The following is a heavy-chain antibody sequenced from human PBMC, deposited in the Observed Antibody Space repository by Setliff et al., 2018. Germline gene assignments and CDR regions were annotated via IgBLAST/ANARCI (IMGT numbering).Heavy chain of an antibody. J-gene: IGHJ6*03. V-gene: IGHV7-4-1*02. D-gene: IGHD3-16*01. CDR2: INTNTGNP. CDR1: GYTFRSYG. Sequence: ASVKVSCKASGYTFRSYGINWVRQAPGQGLEYLGWINTNTGNPTYVQGFTGRFVFSLDTSVSTAYLQISSLKAEDTAVYYCARGVYEYSYGYRGHYYYYMDVWGKGATVTVSS. CDR3: ARGVYEYSYGYRGHYYYYMDV.